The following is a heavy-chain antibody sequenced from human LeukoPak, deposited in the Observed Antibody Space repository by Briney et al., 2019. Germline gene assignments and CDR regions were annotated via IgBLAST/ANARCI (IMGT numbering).Heavy chain of an antibody. Sequence: PGGSLRLSCAASGFTFDDYGMSWVRQAPGKGLEWVSGINWNGGSTGYADSVKGRFTISRDNAKSSLYLQMNSLRAEDTALYYCARDSDGDPVGYFDYWGQGTLVTVSS. CDR3: ARDSDGDPVGYFDY. V-gene: IGHV3-20*04. CDR1: GFTFDDYG. D-gene: IGHD4-23*01. CDR2: INWNGGST. J-gene: IGHJ4*02.